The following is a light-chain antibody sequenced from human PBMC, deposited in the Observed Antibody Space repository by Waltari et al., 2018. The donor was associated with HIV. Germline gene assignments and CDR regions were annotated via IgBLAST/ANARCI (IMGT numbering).Light chain of an antibody. CDR1: RRDVGGYNY. V-gene: IGLV2-14*01. Sequence: QSALTQPASVSGSPGPSITISCTGTRRDVGGYNYVSWYQQHPGKAPKLIIYEVSNRPSGVSNRFSGSRSGSTASLTISGLQAEDEADYFCSSFTSNYTCVFGTGTMVTVL. J-gene: IGLJ1*01. CDR3: SSFTSNYTCV. CDR2: EVS.